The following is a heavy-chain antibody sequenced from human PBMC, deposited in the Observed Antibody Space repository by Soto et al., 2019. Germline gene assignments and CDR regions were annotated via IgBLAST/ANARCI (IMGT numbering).Heavy chain of an antibody. Sequence: GGSLGLSCASSGVALRGSAMYWVRQASGKGPEWVGRIRSKGHNYATEYAASVKGRFTISRDDSKNTAYLQMNSLQTEDTAVYYCTRDLFSYDYSGILWFDPWGQGTLVTVPS. CDR2: IRSKGHNYAT. J-gene: IGHJ5*02. CDR1: GVALRGSA. V-gene: IGHV3-73*01. CDR3: TRDLFSYDYSGILWFDP. D-gene: IGHD3-16*01.